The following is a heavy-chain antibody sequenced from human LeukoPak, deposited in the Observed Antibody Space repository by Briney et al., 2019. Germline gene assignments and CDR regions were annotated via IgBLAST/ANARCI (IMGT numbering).Heavy chain of an antibody. J-gene: IGHJ4*02. D-gene: IGHD6-19*01. V-gene: IGHV3-30*18. CDR1: GFTFSNYG. CDR3: AKGPLIEVAGTTWDY. Sequence: GGSLRLSCAASGFTFSNYGMHWVRQAPGKGLEWVAVISHDGSNTYFTDSVKGRFTISRDNSKNALYLQMNSLRDEDTAVYYCAKGPLIEVAGTTWDYWGQGTLVTVSS. CDR2: ISHDGSNT.